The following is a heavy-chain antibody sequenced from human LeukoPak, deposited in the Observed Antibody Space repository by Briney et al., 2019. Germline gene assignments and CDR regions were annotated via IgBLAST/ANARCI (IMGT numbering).Heavy chain of an antibody. CDR3: ASEPEYYGLGSPFHY. V-gene: IGHV1-24*01. CDR1: GYTLTELS. D-gene: IGHD3-10*01. CDR2: FDPEDGQT. Sequence: ASVKVSCKVYGYTLTELSMHWVRQAPGKGLEWMGGFDPEDGQTIYAQKFQGRVTMTEDTSTNTAYMELSSLRSEDTAVYDCASEPEYYGLGSPFHYWGQGTLVTVSS. J-gene: IGHJ4*02.